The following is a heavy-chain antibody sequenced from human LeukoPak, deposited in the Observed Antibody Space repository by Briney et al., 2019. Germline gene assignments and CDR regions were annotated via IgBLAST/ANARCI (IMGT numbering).Heavy chain of an antibody. CDR1: GGSISSSSYY. D-gene: IGHD3-10*01. J-gene: IGHJ4*02. Sequence: SETLSLTCTVSGGSISSSSYYWGWIRQPPGKGLEWIGNIYYSGSAYYNPSLKSRVTISVDTSKNQFSLKLSSVTAADTAAYYCARGLTYYYGSGSYYRPEYFDYWGQGTLVTVSS. CDR3: ARGLTYYYGSGSYYRPEYFDY. CDR2: IYYSGSA. V-gene: IGHV4-39*07.